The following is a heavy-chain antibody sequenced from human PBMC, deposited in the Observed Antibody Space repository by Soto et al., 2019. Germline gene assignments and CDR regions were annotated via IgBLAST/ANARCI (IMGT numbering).Heavy chain of an antibody. D-gene: IGHD3-10*01. CDR1: GGSISSGGYS. CDR2: IYHSGST. CDR3: PRGDTMLDGMDV. Sequence: SETLSLTCAVSGGSISSGGYSWSWIRQPPGKGLEWIGYIYHSGSTYYNPSLKSRVTISVDRSKNQFSLKLSSVTAADTAVYYCPRGDTMLDGMDVWGQGTTVTVSS. J-gene: IGHJ6*02. V-gene: IGHV4-30-2*01.